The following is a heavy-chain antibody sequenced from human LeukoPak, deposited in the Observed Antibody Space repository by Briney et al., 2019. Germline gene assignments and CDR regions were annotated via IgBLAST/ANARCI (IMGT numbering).Heavy chain of an antibody. CDR2: ITGSGANT. Sequence: GGSLRLSCAASGFTFNAYAMNWLRQAPGKGLEWVSPITGSGANTYYADSVRGRFTVSRDNSKNTLYLQMNSLRAEDTAFYYCAPRLSSTWYYFDYWGQGTLVTVSS. J-gene: IGHJ4*02. CDR3: APRLSSTWYYFDY. D-gene: IGHD6-13*01. CDR1: GFTFNAYA. V-gene: IGHV3-23*01.